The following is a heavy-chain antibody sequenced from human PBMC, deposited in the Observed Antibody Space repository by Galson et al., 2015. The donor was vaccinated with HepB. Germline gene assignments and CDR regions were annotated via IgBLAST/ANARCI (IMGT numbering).Heavy chain of an antibody. Sequence: SLRLSCAASGFTFSDYYMSWIRQAPGKGLEWVSYISSSSSHTNYADSVKGRFTISRDNAKNSLYLQMNSLRAEDTAVYYCARDRYTYYYYGMDVWGQGTTVTVSS. CDR3: ARDRYTYYYYGMDV. V-gene: IGHV3-11*06. J-gene: IGHJ6*02. D-gene: IGHD5-18*01. CDR1: GFTFSDYY. CDR2: ISSSSSHT.